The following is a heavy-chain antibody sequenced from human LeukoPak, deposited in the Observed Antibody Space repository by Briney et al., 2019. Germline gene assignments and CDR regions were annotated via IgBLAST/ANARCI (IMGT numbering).Heavy chain of an antibody. CDR1: GGSISSSSYY. V-gene: IGHV4-39*01. CDR2: IYYSGST. J-gene: IGHJ4*02. CDR3: ARHQGDFFDY. D-gene: IGHD2-21*01. Sequence: SETLSLTCAVSGGSISSSSYYWGWIRQPPGKGLEWIGSIYYSGSTYYNPSLESRVTISVDTSKSQFSLKLSSVTAADTAVYYCARHQGDFFDYWGQGTLVTVSS.